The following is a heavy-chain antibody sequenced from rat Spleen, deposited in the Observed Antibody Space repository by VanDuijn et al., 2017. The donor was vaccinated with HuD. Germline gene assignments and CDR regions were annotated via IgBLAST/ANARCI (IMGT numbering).Heavy chain of an antibody. CDR1: GFTFSDYY. Sequence: EVQLVESGGGLVQPGRSLKLSCATSGFTFSDYYMAWVRQAPKKGLEWVASISYEGSSTYYRDSVKGRFTISRDNGKSILYLKMDSLRSEDTATYYCARHNNYFDYWGQGVMVTVSS. V-gene: IGHV5S10*01. D-gene: IGHD1-10*01. J-gene: IGHJ2*01. CDR3: ARHNNYFDY. CDR2: ISYEGSST.